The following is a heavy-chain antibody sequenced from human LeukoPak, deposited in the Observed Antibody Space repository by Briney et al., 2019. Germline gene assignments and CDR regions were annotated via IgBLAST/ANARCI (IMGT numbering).Heavy chain of an antibody. D-gene: IGHD4-17*01. V-gene: IGHV3-64*01. CDR3: ARVNRDDYGDYASDY. CDR2: ISSNGRNT. Sequence: PGGSREPSWVVFGITFNTSLMNWVRPAPGRGRDFFLTISSNGRNTFYANSVKGRFTISRDNSKNTLYLQMGSLRAEDMAVYYCARVNRDDYGDYASDYWGQGTLVTVSS. J-gene: IGHJ4*02. CDR1: GITFNTSL.